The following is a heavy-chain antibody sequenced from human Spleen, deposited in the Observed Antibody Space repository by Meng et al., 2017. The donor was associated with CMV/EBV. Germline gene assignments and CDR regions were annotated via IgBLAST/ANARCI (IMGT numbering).Heavy chain of an antibody. D-gene: IGHD5-12*01. CDR3: ARDRKRGWDY. V-gene: IGHV3-33*01. CDR1: GFTFNNFG. Sequence: GGSLRLSCAASGFTFNNFGMHWVRQAPGKGLEWVALIWYDGSNQYYADSVKGRFTISRDNSKNTLYLQMNSLRGEDTAVYYCARDRKRGWDYWGQGTLVTVSS. J-gene: IGHJ4*02. CDR2: IWYDGSNQ.